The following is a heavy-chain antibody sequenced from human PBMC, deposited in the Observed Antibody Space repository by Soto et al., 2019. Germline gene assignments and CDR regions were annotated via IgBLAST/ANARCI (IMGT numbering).Heavy chain of an antibody. J-gene: IGHJ4*02. CDR3: ARRYGWNFDY. D-gene: IGHD6-19*01. CDR2: IFSSGST. Sequence: SETLSLTCTVSGGSISNYYWSWIRQPPGKGLEWIGYIFSSGSTNSNPSLKSRLTISVDTSKNQFSLKLSSVTAADTAVYYCARRYGWNFDYWGQGTLVTVSS. V-gene: IGHV4-59*08. CDR1: GGSISNYY.